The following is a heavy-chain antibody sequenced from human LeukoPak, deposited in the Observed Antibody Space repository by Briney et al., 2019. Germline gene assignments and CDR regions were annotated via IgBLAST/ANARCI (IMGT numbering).Heavy chain of an antibody. Sequence: SQTLSLTCAISGDSVSSNNAAWNWIRQSPSRGLEGLGLTYYRSKWYNDSAVSVKSRMPIKQDTSKTHLSLHLSSVTPEDTAVYYCAKGSLEGGFDYWGQGTLVIVSS. CDR3: AKGSLEGGFDY. J-gene: IGHJ4*02. CDR1: GDSVSSNNAA. V-gene: IGHV6-1*01. D-gene: IGHD3-16*01. CDR2: TYYRSKWYN.